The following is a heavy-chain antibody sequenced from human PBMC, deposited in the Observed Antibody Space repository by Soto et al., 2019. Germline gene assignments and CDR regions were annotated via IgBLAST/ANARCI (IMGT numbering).Heavy chain of an antibody. V-gene: IGHV4-34*01. CDR1: GGSVNSGNYF. CDR3: ARVERGTATTVVDAFDI. Sequence: QVQLQQWGAGLLKPSETLSLTCAVYGGSVNSGNYFWSWIRQPPGKGLEWIGEMRHSGGTHFNPSLKSRVTISVDTSKNQFSLKMSSVTDADTALYYCARVERGTATTVVDAFDIWGPGTLVSVSS. D-gene: IGHD1-1*01. J-gene: IGHJ3*02. CDR2: MRHSGGT.